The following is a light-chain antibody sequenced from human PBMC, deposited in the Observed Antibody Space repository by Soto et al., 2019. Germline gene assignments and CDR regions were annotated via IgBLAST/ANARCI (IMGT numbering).Light chain of an antibody. Sequence: VVMTHSAATLSVSPGERVTLSCRASQSVYVNVAWYQQKPGQAPRLLIFGTSSRTTGIPDRFSGSGSGTDFTLTISRLDPEDFAVYYCQQYGGSRWTFGQGTKVDIK. CDR3: QQYGGSRWT. CDR2: GTS. V-gene: IGKV3-20*01. J-gene: IGKJ1*01. CDR1: QSVYVN.